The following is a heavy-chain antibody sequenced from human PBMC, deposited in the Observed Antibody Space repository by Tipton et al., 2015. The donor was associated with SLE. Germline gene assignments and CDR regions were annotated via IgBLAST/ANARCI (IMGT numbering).Heavy chain of an antibody. CDR3: ARAGYSYDSGYYFDH. D-gene: IGHD5-18*01. J-gene: IGHJ4*02. V-gene: IGHV4-61*01. Sequence: TLSLTCTVSGGSISSGNYYWTWVRQPPGKGLEWIGFIYYSGSTNYNPSLKSRVTISLDTSKNQFSLKLSSMTAADTAVYYCARAGYSYDSGYYFDHWGQGTLVTVSS. CDR2: IYYSGST. CDR1: GGSISSGNYY.